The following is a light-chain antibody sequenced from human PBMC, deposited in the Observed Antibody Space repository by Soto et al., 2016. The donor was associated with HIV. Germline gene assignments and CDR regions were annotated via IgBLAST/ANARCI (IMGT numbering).Light chain of an antibody. Sequence: SYVLTQPPSVSVAPGKTARITCGGNNIGSKSVHWYQQKPGQAPMLVVYDDSDRPSGIPDRFSGSNSGNTATLTISRVEAGDEADYYCQVWDSSSDVVFGGGTKLTVL. V-gene: IGLV3-21*03. CDR2: DDS. CDR1: NIGSKS. CDR3: QVWDSSSDVV. J-gene: IGLJ2*01.